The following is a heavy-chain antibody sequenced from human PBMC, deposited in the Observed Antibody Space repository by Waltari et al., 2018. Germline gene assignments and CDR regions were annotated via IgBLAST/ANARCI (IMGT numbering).Heavy chain of an antibody. CDR3: ARRYCSSTSCSYYFDY. Sequence: QLQLQESGPGLVKPSETLSLTCTVSGGSISSSSYYWGWIRQPPGKGLEWIGSICYSGSTYCNPTLKGGVTIAGDTTKNQFSLKLSSVTAADTAVYYCARRYCSSTSCSYYFDYWGQGTLVTVSS. CDR2: ICYSGST. J-gene: IGHJ4*02. V-gene: IGHV4-39*07. D-gene: IGHD2-2*01. CDR1: GGSISSSSYY.